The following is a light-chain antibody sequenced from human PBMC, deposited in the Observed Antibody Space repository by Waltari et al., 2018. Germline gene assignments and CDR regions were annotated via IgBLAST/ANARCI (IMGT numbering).Light chain of an antibody. CDR2: EGT. J-gene: IGLJ1*01. V-gene: IGLV2-23*01. CDR1: SSDVGSYNL. Sequence: QSALTQPASVSGSPGQSITISCTGTSSDVGSYNLVSWYQQHPGKAPKVMIYEGTKRPSGVSNRFSGSKSGNTASLTISGLQAEDEADYYCCSYARGSTYVFGSGTKVTVL. CDR3: CSYARGSTYV.